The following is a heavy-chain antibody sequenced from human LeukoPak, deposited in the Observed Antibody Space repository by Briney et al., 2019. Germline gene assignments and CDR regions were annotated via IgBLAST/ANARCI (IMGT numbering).Heavy chain of an antibody. CDR2: INPNSGGT. Sequence: ASVKVSCKASGYTFTGYYMHWVRQAPGQGLEWMGWINPNSGGTNYAQKFQGRVTMTRDTSISTAYMELSRLRSDDTAVYYCARDGSEYCSITSCSVWFDPWGQGTLVTVSS. J-gene: IGHJ5*02. D-gene: IGHD2-2*01. CDR1: GYTFTGYY. CDR3: ARDGSEYCSITSCSVWFDP. V-gene: IGHV1-2*02.